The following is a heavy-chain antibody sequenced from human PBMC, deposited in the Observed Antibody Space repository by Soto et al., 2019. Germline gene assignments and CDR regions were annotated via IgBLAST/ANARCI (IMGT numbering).Heavy chain of an antibody. V-gene: IGHV3-48*03. CDR1: GFTFSSYE. CDR3: ARDAQDSGYSSGYPSKPLDYYYGMDV. CDR2: ISSSGSTI. Sequence: GGSLRLSCAASGFTFSSYEMNWVRQAPGKGLEWVSYISSSGSTIYYADSVKGRFTISRDNAKNSLYLQMNSRRAEDTAVYYCARDAQDSGYSSGYPSKPLDYYYGMDVWGQGTTVTVSS. D-gene: IGHD5-18*01. J-gene: IGHJ6*02.